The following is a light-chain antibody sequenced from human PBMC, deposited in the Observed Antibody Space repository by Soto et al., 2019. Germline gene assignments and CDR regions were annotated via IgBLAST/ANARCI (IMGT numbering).Light chain of an antibody. CDR3: SSYARSNRLYV. J-gene: IGLJ1*01. V-gene: IGLV2-8*01. Sequence: QSVLTHPPSASASPGRSVTISRLGNSSDVGGYNYVSWYQQHPGKAPQLVIYGVNKRASGVPDRFSGSKSGNTASLTVSGLQAEDEAYYYCSSYARSNRLYVFESWTRVTVL. CDR2: GVN. CDR1: SSDVGGYNY.